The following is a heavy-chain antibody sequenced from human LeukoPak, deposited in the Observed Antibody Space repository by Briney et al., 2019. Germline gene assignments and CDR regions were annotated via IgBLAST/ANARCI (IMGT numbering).Heavy chain of an antibody. CDR2: ISSSSSYT. D-gene: IGHD3-10*01. CDR1: GFTFSDYY. Sequence: GGSLRLSCAASGFTFSDYYMSWIRQAPGKGLEWVSYISSSSSYTNYADSVKGQFTISRDNAKNSLYLQMNSLRAEDTAVYYCARDLGSGSYSFYYYYGMDVWGKGTTVTVSS. V-gene: IGHV3-11*06. J-gene: IGHJ6*04. CDR3: ARDLGSGSYSFYYYYGMDV.